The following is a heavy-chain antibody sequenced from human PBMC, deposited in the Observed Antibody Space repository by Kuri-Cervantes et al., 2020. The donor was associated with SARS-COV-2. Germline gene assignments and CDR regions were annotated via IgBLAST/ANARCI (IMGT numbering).Heavy chain of an antibody. CDR1: ETTFPNYD. CDR2: VKTNSGNT. CDR3: YCAPKEGFDS. Sequence: ASVKVSCKTPETTFPNYDINWVHQATGQGLEWMGMVKTNSGNTLYAQFFQGRVTMTRDISTGTVYMELSSLTSEDTAIYYCYCAPKEGFDSWGQGTLVTVSS. D-gene: IGHD2-21*01. J-gene: IGHJ4*02. V-gene: IGHV1-8*01.